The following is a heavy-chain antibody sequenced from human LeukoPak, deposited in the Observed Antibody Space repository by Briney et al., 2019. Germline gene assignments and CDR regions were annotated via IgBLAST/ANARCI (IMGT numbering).Heavy chain of an antibody. V-gene: IGHV4-4*07. J-gene: IGHJ4*02. CDR3: ARSAFLVTAPGLYYFDY. Sequence: SETLSLTCTVSGGSISSYYWSWLRQPAGKGLEWIGHIYNSGSTNYNPSLKGRVTMSVATSKNQFSLHLSSVTAADTAVYYCARSAFLVTAPGLYYFDYWGQGTLVAVSS. CDR2: IYNSGST. D-gene: IGHD6-13*01. CDR1: GGSISSYY.